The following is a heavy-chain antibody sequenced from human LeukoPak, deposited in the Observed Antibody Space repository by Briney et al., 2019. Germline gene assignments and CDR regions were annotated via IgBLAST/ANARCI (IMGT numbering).Heavy chain of an antibody. Sequence: PGGSLRLSCAASRFTFTNYGVHWVRQAPGKGRGWVAVIWYDGSNKYYADSVKGRFPISRDNSKNTLYLQMNSLRAEDTAVYYCARDTNSGLYYIDYWGQGTLVTVSS. CDR2: IWYDGSNK. V-gene: IGHV3-33*01. J-gene: IGHJ4*02. CDR1: RFTFTNYG. D-gene: IGHD1-26*01. CDR3: ARDTNSGLYYIDY.